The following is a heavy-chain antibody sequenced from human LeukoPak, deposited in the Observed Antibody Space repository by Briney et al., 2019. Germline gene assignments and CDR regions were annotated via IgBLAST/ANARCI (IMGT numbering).Heavy chain of an antibody. D-gene: IGHD3-22*01. Sequence: KPSETLSLTRTVSGGSISSYYWSWIRQPPGKGLEWIGYIYYSGSTNYNPSLKSRVTISVDTSKNQFSLKLSSVTAADTAVYYCARDQVYYDSSGYIHDAFDIWGQGTMVTVSS. CDR3: ARDQVYYDSSGYIHDAFDI. J-gene: IGHJ3*02. CDR1: GGSISSYY. CDR2: IYYSGST. V-gene: IGHV4-59*01.